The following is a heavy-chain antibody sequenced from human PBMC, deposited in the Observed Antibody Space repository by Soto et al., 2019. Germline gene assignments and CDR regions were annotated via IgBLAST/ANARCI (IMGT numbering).Heavy chain of an antibody. J-gene: IGHJ4*02. CDR3: ARTPMY. CDR2: IYHSGST. CDR1: GGSISSGGYS. V-gene: IGHV4-30-2*01. Sequence: PSETLSLTCAVAGGSISSGGYSWSWIRQPPGKGLEWIGYIYHSGSTYYNPSLKSRVTISVDRSKNQFSLKLSSVTAADTAVYYCARTPMYWGQGTLVTVSS.